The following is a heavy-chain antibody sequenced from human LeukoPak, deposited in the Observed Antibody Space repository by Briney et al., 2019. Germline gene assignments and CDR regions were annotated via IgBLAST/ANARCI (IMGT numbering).Heavy chain of an antibody. CDR3: ARGFTLGCSGGSCFWFDP. Sequence: ASVTVSCKASGYTFTSYYMHWVRQAPGQGLEWMGIINPSGGSTSYAQKFQGRVTMTRDTSTSTVYMELSSLRSEDTAVYYCARGFTLGCSGGSCFWFDPGAREPWSPSPQ. CDR1: GYTFTSYY. V-gene: IGHV1-46*01. J-gene: IGHJ5*02. CDR2: INPSGGST. D-gene: IGHD2-15*01.